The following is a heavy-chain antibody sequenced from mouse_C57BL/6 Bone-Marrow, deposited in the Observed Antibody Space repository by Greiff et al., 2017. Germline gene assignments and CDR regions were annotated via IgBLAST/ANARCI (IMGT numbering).Heavy chain of an antibody. D-gene: IGHD1-1*01. CDR1: GYTFTSYW. J-gene: IGHJ3*01. CDR2: IDPSDSYT. CDR3: ARSFYYYCSSPWFAY. V-gene: IGHV1-69*01. Sequence: QVQLKQPGAELVMPGASVKLSCKASGYTFTSYWMHWVKQRPGQGLEWIGEIDPSDSYTNYNQKFKGKSTLTVDKSSSTAYMQLSSLTSEDSAVYYCARSFYYYCSSPWFAYWGQGTLVTVSA.